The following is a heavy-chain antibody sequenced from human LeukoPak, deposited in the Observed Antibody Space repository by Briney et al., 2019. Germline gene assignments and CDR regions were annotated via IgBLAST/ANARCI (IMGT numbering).Heavy chain of an antibody. Sequence: GGSLRLSCAASGFTFGSSAMNWVRQAPGKGLEWVSAISGSGGSTYFADSVKGRFTISRDNSKNTLYLQMNSLRAEDTALYYYAKGLTYLDGLDYWGQGTLVTVSS. CDR2: ISGSGGST. J-gene: IGHJ4*02. V-gene: IGHV3-23*01. CDR1: GFTFGSSA. D-gene: IGHD3/OR15-3a*01. CDR3: AKGLTYLDGLDY.